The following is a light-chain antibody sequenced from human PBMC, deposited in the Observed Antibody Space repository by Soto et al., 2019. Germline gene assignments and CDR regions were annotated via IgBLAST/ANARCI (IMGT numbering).Light chain of an antibody. Sequence: QSVLTQPPSVSEAPRQRGTIAFSGSRSNIGNNAVNWYQQLPGKAPKLLIYYDDLLPSGVSDRFSGSKSGTSASLAISGLQSEDEADYYCAVWDDNLNGVVFGGGTKLTVL. CDR2: YDD. CDR3: AVWDDNLNGVV. J-gene: IGLJ2*01. CDR1: RSNIGNNA. V-gene: IGLV1-36*01.